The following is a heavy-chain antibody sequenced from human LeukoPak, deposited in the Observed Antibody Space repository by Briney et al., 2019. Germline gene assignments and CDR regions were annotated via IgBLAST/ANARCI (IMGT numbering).Heavy chain of an antibody. Sequence: SETLSLTCTVYGGSISIYYWTWIRQPAGKGLEWIGRISSSGNTNYNRSLKSRVTMSVDTSKNQFSLKLSSVTAADTAVYYCARDSGRTAMVMSYWGQGTLVTVSS. D-gene: IGHD5-18*01. V-gene: IGHV4-4*07. CDR1: GGSISIYY. CDR2: ISSSGNT. CDR3: ARDSGRTAMVMSY. J-gene: IGHJ4*02.